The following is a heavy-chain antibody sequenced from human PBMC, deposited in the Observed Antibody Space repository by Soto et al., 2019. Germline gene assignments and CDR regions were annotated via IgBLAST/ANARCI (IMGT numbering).Heavy chain of an antibody. CDR3: ARGQYNWNYYFDY. CDR2: ISYDGSNK. D-gene: IGHD1-7*01. V-gene: IGHV3-30-3*01. Sequence: GGSLRLSCAASGFTFSSYAMHWVRQAPGKGLEWVAVISYDGSNKYYADSVKGRFTISRDNSKNTLYLQMNSLRAEDTAVYYCARGQYNWNYYFDYWGQGTLVTVSS. CDR1: GFTFSSYA. J-gene: IGHJ4*02.